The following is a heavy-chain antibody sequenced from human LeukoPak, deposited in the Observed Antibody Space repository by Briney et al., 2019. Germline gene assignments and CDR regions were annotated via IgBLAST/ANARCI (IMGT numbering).Heavy chain of an antibody. V-gene: IGHV1-69*13. CDR1: GGTFSSYA. CDR3: AIAYCGGDCYTDYYYGMDV. Sequence: SVKVSCKASGGTFSSYAISWVRQAPGQGLEWMGGIIPIFGTANYAQKFQGRVTITADESTSTAYMELSSLRSEDTAVYYCAIAYCGGDCYTDYYYGMDVWGQGTTVTVSS. D-gene: IGHD2-21*02. CDR2: IIPIFGTA. J-gene: IGHJ6*02.